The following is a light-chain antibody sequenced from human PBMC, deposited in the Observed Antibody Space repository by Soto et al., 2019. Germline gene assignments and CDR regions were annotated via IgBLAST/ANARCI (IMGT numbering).Light chain of an antibody. CDR3: QQYNSYS. CDR1: QSISSW. V-gene: IGKV1-5*01. J-gene: IGKJ1*01. Sequence: DIRLTQSAATLSASFGDRVTITCRASQSISSWLAWYQQKPGKAPKLLIYDASSLESGVPSRFSGSGSGTEFTLTISSMQPDDFATYYCQQYNSYSFGQGTKVDIK. CDR2: DAS.